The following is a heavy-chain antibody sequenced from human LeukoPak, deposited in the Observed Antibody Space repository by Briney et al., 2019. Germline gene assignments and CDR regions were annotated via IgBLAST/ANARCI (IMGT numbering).Heavy chain of an antibody. CDR3: ARDYPIYYYYGMDV. J-gene: IGHJ6*02. V-gene: IGHV3-66*01. CDR2: IYSGGST. Sequence: GGSLRLSCAASGFTVSSNYMSWVRQAPGKGLEWVSVIYSGGSTYYADSVKGRFTISRDNSKNTLYLQMNSLRAEDTAVYYCARDYPIYYYYGMDVWGQGTTVTASS. CDR1: GFTVSSNY.